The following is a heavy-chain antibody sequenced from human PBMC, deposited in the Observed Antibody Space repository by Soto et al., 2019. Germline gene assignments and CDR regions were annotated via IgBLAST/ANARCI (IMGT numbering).Heavy chain of an antibody. D-gene: IGHD3-3*01. V-gene: IGHV4-59*01. Sequence: PSETLSLTCTVSGGSISSYYWSWIRQPPGKGLEWIGYIYYSGSTNYNPSLKSRVTISVDTSKNQFSLKLSSVTAADTAVYYCARVRFLEWYFDYWGQGTLVTSPQ. CDR3: ARVRFLEWYFDY. J-gene: IGHJ4*02. CDR1: GGSISSYY. CDR2: IYYSGST.